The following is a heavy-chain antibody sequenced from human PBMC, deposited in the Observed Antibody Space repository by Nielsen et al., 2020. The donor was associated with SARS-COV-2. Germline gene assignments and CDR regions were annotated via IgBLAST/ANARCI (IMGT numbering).Heavy chain of an antibody. J-gene: IGHJ4*02. CDR2: INHSGST. Sequence: SETLSLTCAVYGGSFSGYYWSWIRQPPGKGLEWIGEINHSGSTNYNPSLKSRVTISVDTSKNQFSLKLGSVTAADTAVYYCARQTRPVRFYYDSSGYKYYFDYWGQGTLVTVSS. CDR1: GGSFSGYY. D-gene: IGHD3-22*01. V-gene: IGHV4-34*01. CDR3: ARQTRPVRFYYDSSGYKYYFDY.